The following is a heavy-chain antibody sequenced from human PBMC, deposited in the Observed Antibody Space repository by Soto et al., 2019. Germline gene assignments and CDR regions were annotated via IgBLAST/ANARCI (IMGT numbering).Heavy chain of an antibody. D-gene: IGHD2-15*01. V-gene: IGHV4-30-4*01. Sequence: SETLSLICTLAGGSISSGDYYWSWIRQPPGKGLEWIGYIYYSGSTYYNPSLKSRVTISVDTSKNQFSLKLSSVTAADKAVYYCAVGYCSGGSCYSFDPWGQRTLVTVS. CDR1: GGSISSGDYY. J-gene: IGHJ5*02. CDR3: AVGYCSGGSCYSFDP. CDR2: IYYSGST.